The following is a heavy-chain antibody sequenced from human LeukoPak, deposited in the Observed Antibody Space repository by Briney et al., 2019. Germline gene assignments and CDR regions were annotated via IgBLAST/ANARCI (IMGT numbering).Heavy chain of an antibody. V-gene: IGHV3-23*01. CDR1: GFTFSSYA. D-gene: IGHD2-15*01. CDR2: ISGSGGIT. Sequence: GGSLRLSCAASGFTFSSYAMSWARQAPGKGPQWVSAISGSGGITYCADSVKGRFAISRDNSKNTLYLQMNSLRAEDTAVYYCAKGGYCSGGTCYPMDVWGQGTTVTVSS. J-gene: IGHJ6*02. CDR3: AKGGYCSGGTCYPMDV.